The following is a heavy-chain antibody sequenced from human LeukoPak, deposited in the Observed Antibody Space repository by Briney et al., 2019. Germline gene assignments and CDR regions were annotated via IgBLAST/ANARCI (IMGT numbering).Heavy chain of an antibody. CDR1: GFTFSSYW. CDR2: VNSDGSTT. Sequence: QTGGCLRLSCAASGFTFSSYWMHWVREAPGKGLVWVSRVNSDGSTTSYADSVKRRFTISRDNSQNTLYLQMNSLRAEDTAVYYCARVYSGYGPFDYWGQGTLVTVSS. J-gene: IGHJ4*02. D-gene: IGHD5-12*01. CDR3: ARVYSGYGPFDY. V-gene: IGHV3-74*01.